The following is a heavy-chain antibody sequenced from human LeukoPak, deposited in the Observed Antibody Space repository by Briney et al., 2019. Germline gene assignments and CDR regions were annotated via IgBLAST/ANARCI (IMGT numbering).Heavy chain of an antibody. J-gene: IGHJ4*02. CDR1: GFTFDDYA. CDR3: AKDMTTVTTSGSDY. CDR2: ISWNSGST. D-gene: IGHD4-17*01. Sequence: GGSLRLSCVASGFTFDDYAMHWVRHVPGKGLEWVSGISWNSGSTGYADSVKGRFTISRDNAKNSLYLQMNSLRAEDTALYYCAKDMTTVTTSGSDYWGQGTLVTVSS. V-gene: IGHV3-9*01.